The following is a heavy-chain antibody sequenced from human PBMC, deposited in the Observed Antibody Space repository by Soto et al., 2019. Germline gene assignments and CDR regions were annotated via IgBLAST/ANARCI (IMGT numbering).Heavy chain of an antibody. J-gene: IGHJ3*02. CDR1: GFTVSSNY. D-gene: IGHD2-21*02. V-gene: IGHV3-66*01. CDR3: ARAGDADAFDI. CDR2: IYSGGST. Sequence: EVQLVESGGGLVQPGGSLRLSCAASGFTVSSNYMSWVRQAPGKGLEWVSVIYSGGSTYYADSVKGRFTISRDNSKNTLYLQMSSLRAEDTAVYYCARAGDADAFDIWGQGTMVTVSS.